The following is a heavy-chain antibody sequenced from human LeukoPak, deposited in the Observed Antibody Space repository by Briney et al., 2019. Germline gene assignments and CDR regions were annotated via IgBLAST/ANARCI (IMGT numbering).Heavy chain of an antibody. CDR1: GFTFSSYG. CDR3: ATPPRWGSGSYYDF. D-gene: IGHD3-10*01. J-gene: IGHJ4*02. V-gene: IGHV3-30*03. Sequence: GGSLRLSCAASGFTFSSYGMHWVRQAPGKGLEWVAVISYDGSNKYYADSVKGRFTISRDNSKNTLYLQMNSLRAEDTAVYYCATPPRWGSGSYYDFGGQGTLVTVSS. CDR2: ISYDGSNK.